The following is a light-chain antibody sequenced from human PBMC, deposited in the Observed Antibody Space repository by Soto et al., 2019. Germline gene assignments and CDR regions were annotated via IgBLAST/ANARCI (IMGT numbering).Light chain of an antibody. Sequence: QSVLTQPASVSGSPGQSITISCTGTSSDVGLYDYVSWYQQHTGKAPQLMIYAVSNRPSGVSNRLSASKSGNTASLFISGLQAEDEADYYCSSYTSDSSYVFGSGTKVTVL. V-gene: IGLV2-14*01. CDR3: SSYTSDSSYV. J-gene: IGLJ1*01. CDR2: AVS. CDR1: SSDVGLYDY.